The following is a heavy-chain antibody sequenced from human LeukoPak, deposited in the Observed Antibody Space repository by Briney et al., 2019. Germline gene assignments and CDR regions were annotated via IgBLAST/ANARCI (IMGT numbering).Heavy chain of an antibody. CDR1: GFTFSNYN. CDR2: ISSSSTYI. Sequence: GGSLRLSCAASGFTFSNYNMNWVRQAPGRGLEWVSFISSSSTYIYYADSVRGRFTISRDNAKHSLYLQMNSLRVEDTAVYYCATTNLGDWGQGTLVTVSS. J-gene: IGHJ4*02. CDR3: ATTNLGD. D-gene: IGHD3-16*01. V-gene: IGHV3-21*01.